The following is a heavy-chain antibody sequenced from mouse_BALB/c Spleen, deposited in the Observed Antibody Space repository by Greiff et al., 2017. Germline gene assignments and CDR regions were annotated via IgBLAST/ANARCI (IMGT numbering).Heavy chain of an antibody. J-gene: IGHJ2*01. CDR1: GFTFSSFG. CDR2: ISSGSSTI. V-gene: IGHV5-17*02. CDR3: ARVPYGYEYFDD. D-gene: IGHD1-2*01. Sequence: EVQGVESGGGLVQPGGSRKLSCAASGFTFSSFGMHWVRQAPEKGLEWVAYISSGSSTIYYADTVKGRFTISRDNPKNTLFLQMTSLRSEDTAMYYCARVPYGYEYFDDWGQGTTLTVSS.